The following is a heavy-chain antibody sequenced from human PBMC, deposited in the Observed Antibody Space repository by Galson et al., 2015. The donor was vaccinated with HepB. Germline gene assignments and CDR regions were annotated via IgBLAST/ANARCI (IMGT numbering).Heavy chain of an antibody. V-gene: IGHV1-46*01. D-gene: IGHD3-9*01. CDR2: INPSGGST. Sequence: SCKASGYTFTSYYMHWVRQAPGQGLEWMGIINPSGGSTSYAQKFQGRVTMTRDTSTSTVYMELSSLRSEDTAVYYCARDWSITIPYYYMDVWGKGTTVTVSS. J-gene: IGHJ6*03. CDR1: GYTFTSYY. CDR3: ARDWSITIPYYYMDV.